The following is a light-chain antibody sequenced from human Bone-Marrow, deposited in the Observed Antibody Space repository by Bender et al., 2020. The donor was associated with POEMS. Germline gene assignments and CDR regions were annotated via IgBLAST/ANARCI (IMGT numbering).Light chain of an antibody. J-gene: IGLJ2*01. CDR3: GADTGTGNFI. V-gene: IGLV2-14*03. CDR1: KSDVGGYNY. CDR2: DVS. Sequence: QSALTQPASVSGSLGQSIILSCTGTKSDVGGYNYVSWYQQHPGKAPRLIIYDVSHRPSGVSDRFFGSKSADTASLTVSGLQAEDEAEYYCGADTGTGNFIFGGGTKLTVL.